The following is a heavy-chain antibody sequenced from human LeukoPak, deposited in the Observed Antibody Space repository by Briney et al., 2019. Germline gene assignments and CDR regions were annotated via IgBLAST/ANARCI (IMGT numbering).Heavy chain of an antibody. J-gene: IGHJ4*02. CDR3: AKDRPGDYYDSSGYLDY. CDR2: ISKDGGA. D-gene: IGHD3-22*01. V-gene: IGHV3-30*04. CDR1: RFMFSDYS. Sequence: GGSLRLSCAAARFMFSDYSMHWVRQAPGKGLEWLAVISKDGGAYYADSVKGRFTISRDNSKNTLHLQMNSLRAEDTAVYYCAKDRPGDYYDSSGYLDYWGQGILVTVSS.